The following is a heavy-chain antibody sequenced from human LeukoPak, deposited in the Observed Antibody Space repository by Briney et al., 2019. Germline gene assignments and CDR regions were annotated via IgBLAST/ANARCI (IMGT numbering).Heavy chain of an antibody. CDR2: ISSSSTFI. Sequence: GGSLRLPCAASGFPFSSYSMNWVRQAPGKELEWVSYISSSSTFIFYADSVKGRFTISRDNAKNSLYLQVNSLRAEDTAVYYCAGAYCGGDCYSGVAFDVWGQGTMVTVSS. V-gene: IGHV3-21*01. CDR1: GFPFSSYS. J-gene: IGHJ3*01. CDR3: AGAYCGGDCYSGVAFDV. D-gene: IGHD2-21*02.